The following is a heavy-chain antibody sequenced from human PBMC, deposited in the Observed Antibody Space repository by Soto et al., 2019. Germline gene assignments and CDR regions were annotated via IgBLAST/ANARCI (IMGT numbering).Heavy chain of an antibody. V-gene: IGHV4-39*01. J-gene: IGHJ4*02. CDR1: GGSISNSRDY. D-gene: IGHD6-13*01. CDR2: IYYSGKT. CDR3: ARGTTGQQLVSDVSQPPRKPDGPVAGPYFDY. Sequence: SETLSLTCSVSGGSISNSRDYWGWIRQPPGKGLEWIATIYYSGKTYYNPSLKSRVTISVDTSKNQFSLQLSSVTAADTAVYYCARGTTGQQLVSDVSQPPRKPDGPVAGPYFDYWGQGALVTVSS.